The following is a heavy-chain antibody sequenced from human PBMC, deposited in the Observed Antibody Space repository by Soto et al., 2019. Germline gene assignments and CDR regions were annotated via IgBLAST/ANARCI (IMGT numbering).Heavy chain of an antibody. CDR1: GYTFISHG. CDR3: ARVSSSIVVVPDYGMDV. V-gene: IGHV1-18*04. D-gene: IGHD2-2*01. J-gene: IGHJ6*02. CDR2: ISGKNGNT. Sequence: QVQLVQSGAEVKKPGASVKVSCKASGYTFISHGMSWVRQAPGQGLEWMGWISGKNGNTKFPQKFQGRVTLTTDTSTSTAYMEVRSLRPDDTAVYYCARVSSSIVVVPDYGMDVWGQGTTVTVSS.